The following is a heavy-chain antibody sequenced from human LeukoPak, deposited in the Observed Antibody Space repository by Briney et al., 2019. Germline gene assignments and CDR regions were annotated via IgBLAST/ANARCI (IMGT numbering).Heavy chain of an antibody. CDR1: GFTFSSYG. CDR2: IRYDGSNK. CDR3: ARSIQGTNIVVVTAIAY. D-gene: IGHD2-21*02. J-gene: IGHJ4*02. V-gene: IGHV3-30*02. Sequence: GGSLRLSCAASGFTFSSYGMHWVRQAPGKGLEWGAFIRYDGSNKYYADSARGRFTISRDNSKNTLYLQMNSRRAEDTAVYYCARSIQGTNIVVVTAIAYWGQGTLVTVSS.